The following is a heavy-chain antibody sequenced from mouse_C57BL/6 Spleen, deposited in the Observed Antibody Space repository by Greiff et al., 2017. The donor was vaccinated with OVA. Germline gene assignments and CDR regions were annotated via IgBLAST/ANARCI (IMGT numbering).Heavy chain of an antibody. J-gene: IGHJ3*01. CDR1: GFTFSSYA. Sequence: EVKVEESGEGLVKPGGSLKLSCAASGFTFSSYAMSWVRQTPGKRLEWVAYISSGGDYIYYADTGKGRFTISRDNARNTLYLQMSSLKSEDAAMYSCTRNYDGDPFAYWGQGTLVTVSA. CDR3: TRNYDGDPFAY. CDR2: ISSGGDYI. V-gene: IGHV5-9-1*02. D-gene: IGHD2-3*01.